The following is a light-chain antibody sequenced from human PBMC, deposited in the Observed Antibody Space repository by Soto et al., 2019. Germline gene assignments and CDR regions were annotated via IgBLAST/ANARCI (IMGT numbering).Light chain of an antibody. V-gene: IGKV3-20*01. CDR2: GAS. J-gene: IGKJ1*01. CDR1: QSVSSSY. Sequence: EIVLTQSPGTLSLSPGERATLSCRARQSVSSSYLAWYQQRPGQAPRLLIYGASIRATGIPDRFSGSGSGTDFTLTISRLEPEDFAVYYCHQYDSIVQTFGQGTKVDIK. CDR3: HQYDSIVQT.